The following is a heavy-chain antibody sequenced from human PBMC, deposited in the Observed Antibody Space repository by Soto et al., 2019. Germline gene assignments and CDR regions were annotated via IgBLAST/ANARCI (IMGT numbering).Heavy chain of an antibody. V-gene: IGHV4-59*01. D-gene: IGHD1-7*01. J-gene: IGHJ5*02. Sequence: QVQLQESGPGLVKPSETLSLTCTVSGGSISSYYWSWIRQPPGKGLEWIGYIYYSGSTNYNPSLKSRVTISVDTSKNQFSLKLSSVTAADTAVYYCARVRRGNSRVYNWFDPWGQGTLVTVSS. CDR2: IYYSGST. CDR3: ARVRRGNSRVYNWFDP. CDR1: GGSISSYY.